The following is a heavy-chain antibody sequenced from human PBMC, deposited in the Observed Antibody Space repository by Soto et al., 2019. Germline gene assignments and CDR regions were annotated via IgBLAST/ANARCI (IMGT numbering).Heavy chain of an antibody. CDR3: IKEDCGGDCYPPVCYYYGMDV. V-gene: IGHV3-23*01. D-gene: IGHD2-21*02. CDR2: ISGSGGST. Sequence: GGSLRLACVASGFTFSSNAMSWMRQAPGKDLEWVSAISGSGGSTYYADSVKGRFTISRDNSKNTLYLQMNSLRAEDTAVYYCIKEDCGGDCYPPVCYYYGMDVWGQGTTVTVSS. CDR1: GFTFSSNA. J-gene: IGHJ6*02.